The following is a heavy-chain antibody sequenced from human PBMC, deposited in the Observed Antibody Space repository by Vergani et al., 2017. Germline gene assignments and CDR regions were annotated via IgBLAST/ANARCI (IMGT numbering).Heavy chain of an antibody. CDR3: ARDTSVGRDYYYDMDV. J-gene: IGHJ6*03. D-gene: IGHD1-26*01. V-gene: IGHV1-18*01. CDR2: ISAYNGNT. Sequence: QVQLVQSGAEVKKPGASVKVSCKASGYTFTSYGISWVRQAPGQGLEWMGGISAYNGNTNYAQKLQGRVTMTTDTPTSTAYMELRSLRSDDTAVYYWARDTSVGRDYYYDMDVWGKGTTVTVSS. CDR1: GYTFTSYG.